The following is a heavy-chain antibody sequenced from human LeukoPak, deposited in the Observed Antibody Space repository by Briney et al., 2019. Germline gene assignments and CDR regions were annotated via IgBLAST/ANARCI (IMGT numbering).Heavy chain of an antibody. CDR3: ARVAGSIDY. D-gene: IGHD6-19*01. CDR1: GYTFTTYD. V-gene: IGHV1-8*03. Sequence: ASVKVSCKASGYTFTTYDINWVRQATGQGLEWMGWMNPNSGYTGYAQKFQGRVTITRDTSISTAYMELSSLRSEDTAVYYCARVAGSIDYWGQGTVVTVSS. CDR2: MNPNSGYT. J-gene: IGHJ4*02.